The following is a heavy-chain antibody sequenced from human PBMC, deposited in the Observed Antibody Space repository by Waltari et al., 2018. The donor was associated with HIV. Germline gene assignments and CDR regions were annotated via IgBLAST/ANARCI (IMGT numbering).Heavy chain of an antibody. J-gene: IGHJ4*02. D-gene: IGHD6-25*01. CDR2: INSGNGNT. CDR3: ARDSGFDY. Sequence: QVQLVQSGAEVKKPGASVKVSCTAAGYTFTTYTVQWVRQAPGQRLEWMGGINSGNGNTKYSQKCQGRVTITRDTSASTAYMELSSLRSEDTAVYYCARDSGFDYWGQGTLVTVSS. V-gene: IGHV1-3*01. CDR1: GYTFTTYT.